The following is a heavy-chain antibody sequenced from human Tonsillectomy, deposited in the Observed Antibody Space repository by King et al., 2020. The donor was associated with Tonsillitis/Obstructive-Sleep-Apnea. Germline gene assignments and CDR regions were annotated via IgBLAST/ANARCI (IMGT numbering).Heavy chain of an antibody. D-gene: IGHD5-12*01. V-gene: IGHV3-23*04. CDR2: ISGSDGST. CDR3: AKDGERVATRRLGAFDI. CDR1: GFTCSSYA. J-gene: IGHJ3*02. Sequence: VQLVESGGGLVQPGGSLRLSCAASGFTCSSYAMSWVRQAPGKGLEWVSGISGSDGSTSYAEFVKGRFTISRDNSKNTLYLQMNSLRAEDTAVYYCAKDGERVATRRLGAFDIWGQGTMVTVSS.